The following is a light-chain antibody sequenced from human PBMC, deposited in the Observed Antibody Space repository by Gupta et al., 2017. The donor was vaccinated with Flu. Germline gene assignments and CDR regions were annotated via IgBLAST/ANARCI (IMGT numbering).Light chain of an antibody. J-gene: IGLJ3*02. CDR1: SSNIGNNY. CDR3: AARDDSRDGWV. CDR2: SND. Sequence: QSVLTQPPSASGTPGQRVTISCSGSSSNIGNNYVYWYQHLPGTAPKLLIYSNDQRPSVIPDRFSGSKSGTSVSLASSGLRAEEEADYFCAARDDSRDGWVFGGGTKLTVL. V-gene: IGLV1-47*01.